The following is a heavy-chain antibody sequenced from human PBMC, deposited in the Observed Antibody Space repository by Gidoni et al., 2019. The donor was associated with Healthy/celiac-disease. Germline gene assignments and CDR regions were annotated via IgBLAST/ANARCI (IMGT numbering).Heavy chain of an antibody. CDR2: ISWNSGSI. J-gene: IGHJ6*02. CDR1: GFTFDDYA. Sequence: EVQLVESGGGLVQHGRSLRLSCAASGFTFDDYAMHWVRQAPGKGLEWVSGISWNSGSIGYADSVKGRFTISRDNAKNSLYLQMNSLRAEDTALYYCAKDMADGYGDSPGGMDVWGQGTTVTVSS. V-gene: IGHV3-9*01. D-gene: IGHD4-17*01. CDR3: AKDMADGYGDSPGGMDV.